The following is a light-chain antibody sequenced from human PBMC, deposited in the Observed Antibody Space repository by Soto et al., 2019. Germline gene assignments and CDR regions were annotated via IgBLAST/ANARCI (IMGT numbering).Light chain of an antibody. CDR2: GAS. CDR3: QQYNNWPRT. CDR1: QTVNSN. Sequence: EIVMAQSPATLSVSPGARDPLSCRASQTVNSNLAWYQQKPGQAPRLLIYGASTRATGIPARFSGSGSGTEFTLTISSLQSEDFAVYYCQQYNNWPRTFGQGTKVDIK. V-gene: IGKV3-15*01. J-gene: IGKJ1*01.